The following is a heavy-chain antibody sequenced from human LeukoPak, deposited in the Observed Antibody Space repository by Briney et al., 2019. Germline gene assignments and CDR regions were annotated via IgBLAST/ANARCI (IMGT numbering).Heavy chain of an antibody. J-gene: IGHJ4*02. D-gene: IGHD2-15*01. Sequence: GGSLRLSCAASGFTVSNNYMTWVRQAPGKGLEWVSLIYSGGSTYYADSVKGRFTISRDNSKNTLYLQMNSLRAEDTAVYYCVRAGYCRGGSCYPFDYWGQGTLVTVSS. CDR3: VRAGYCRGGSCYPFDY. CDR1: GFTVSNNY. V-gene: IGHV3-66*01. CDR2: IYSGGST.